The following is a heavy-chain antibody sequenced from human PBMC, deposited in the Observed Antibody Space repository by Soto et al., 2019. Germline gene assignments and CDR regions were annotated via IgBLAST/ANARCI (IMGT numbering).Heavy chain of an antibody. J-gene: IGHJ5*02. CDR3: ATGLPDINNWFDP. D-gene: IGHD4-17*01. CDR1: GGSISSGDYY. CDR2: IYYSGST. V-gene: IGHV4-30-4*01. Sequence: ASETLSLTCPVSGGSISSGDYYWSWIRQPPGKGLEWIGYIYYSGSTYYNPSLKSRVTISVDTSKNQFSLKLSSVTAADTAVYYCATGLPDINNWFDPWGQGTLVTVSS.